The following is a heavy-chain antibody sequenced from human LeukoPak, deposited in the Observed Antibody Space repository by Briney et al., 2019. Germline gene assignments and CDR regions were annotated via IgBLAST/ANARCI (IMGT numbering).Heavy chain of an antibody. CDR3: ARTPLYGSGSYFGFDP. J-gene: IGHJ5*02. D-gene: IGHD3-10*01. CDR2: IYYSGST. V-gene: IGHV4-31*03. CDR1: GGSLSRGGFY. Sequence: TPSLTCTVSGGSLSRGGFYWGWVRPPPGKGPGGVGDIYYSGSTYYNPSLKSRVTISVDTSKNQFSLKLSSVTAADTAVYYCARTPLYGSGSYFGFDPWGQGTLVTVSS.